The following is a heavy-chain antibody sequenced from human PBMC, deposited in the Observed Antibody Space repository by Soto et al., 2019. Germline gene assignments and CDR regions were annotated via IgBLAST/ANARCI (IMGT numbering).Heavy chain of an antibody. J-gene: IGHJ4*02. Sequence: GGSLRLSCAASGFTFSGYAVSWVRQAPGKGPEWISSISGSGSTIYYADSVKGRFTISRDNSKNTLYLQMSSLRAEDTAVYYCXKVFYYYDSSGYYYFDYWGQGTLVTVSS. D-gene: IGHD3-22*01. CDR1: GFTFSGYA. V-gene: IGHV3-23*01. CDR2: ISGSGSTI. CDR3: XKVFYYYDSSGYYYFDY.